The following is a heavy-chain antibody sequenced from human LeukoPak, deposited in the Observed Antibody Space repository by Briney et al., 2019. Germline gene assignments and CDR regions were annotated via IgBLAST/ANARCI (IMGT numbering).Heavy chain of an antibody. V-gene: IGHV4-38-2*02. CDR1: GYSISSGYY. CDR2: IYHGGST. J-gene: IGHJ4*02. D-gene: IGHD6-19*01. CDR3: ARESSGWYNFDY. Sequence: SETLSLTCTVSGYSISSGYYWGWIRQPPGKGLEWIGSIYHGGSTYYSPSLKSRVTISVDTSKNQFSLKLSSVTAADTAVYYCARESSGWYNFDYWGQGTLVTVSS.